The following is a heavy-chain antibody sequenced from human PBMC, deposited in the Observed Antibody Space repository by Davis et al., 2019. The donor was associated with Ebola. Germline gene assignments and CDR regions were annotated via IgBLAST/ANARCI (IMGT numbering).Heavy chain of an antibody. D-gene: IGHD3-10*01. J-gene: IGHJ4*02. CDR2: IKQDGSEK. CDR3: AKDMWFGEFFDY. Sequence: GESLKISCAASSFPFRSYSMNWVRQAPGKGLEWVANIKQDGSEKYYVDSVKGRFTISRDNAKNSLYLQMNSLRAEDTAVYYCAKDMWFGEFFDYWGQGTLVTVSS. CDR1: SFPFRSYS. V-gene: IGHV3-7*03.